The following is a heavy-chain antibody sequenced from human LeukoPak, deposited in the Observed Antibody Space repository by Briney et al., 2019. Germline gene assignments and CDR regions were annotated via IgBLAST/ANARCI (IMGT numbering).Heavy chain of an antibody. CDR1: GFTFDDYA. D-gene: IGHD5-18*01. CDR2: ISWNSGSI. J-gene: IGHJ4*02. CDR3: AKDRGYSYGSFDY. Sequence: TGGSLGLSCAASGFTFDDYAMHWVRQATGKGLEWVSGISWNSGSIGYADSVKGRFTISRDNAKNSLYLQMNSLRAEDTALYYCAKDRGYSYGSFDYWGQGTLVTVSS. V-gene: IGHV3-9*01.